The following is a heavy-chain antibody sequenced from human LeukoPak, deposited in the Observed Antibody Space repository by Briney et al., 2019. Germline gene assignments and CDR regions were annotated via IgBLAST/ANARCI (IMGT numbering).Heavy chain of an antibody. V-gene: IGHV4-61*05. CDR3: ARHGIVDSSRKYYFDY. CDR2: IYYSGST. CDR1: GGSISSSSYY. Sequence: SETLSLTCTVSGGSISSSSYYWSWIRQPPGKGLEWIGYIYYSGSTGYNPSLKSRVTISVDTSKNQFSLDLSSVTAADTAVYYCARHGIVDSSRKYYFDYWGQGTLVTVSS. J-gene: IGHJ4*02. D-gene: IGHD6-13*01.